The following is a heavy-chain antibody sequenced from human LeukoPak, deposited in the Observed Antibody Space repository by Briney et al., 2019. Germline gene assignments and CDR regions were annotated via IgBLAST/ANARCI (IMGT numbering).Heavy chain of an antibody. CDR1: GFTFSSYW. D-gene: IGHD3-22*01. V-gene: IGHV3-74*01. J-gene: IGHJ4*02. CDR3: ARDRPIVVVITVDY. Sequence: EGSLRLSCAASGFTFSSYWMNWVRQAPGKGLVWVSRIASDGSSTTYADSVKGRFTISRDNAKNSLYLQMNSLRAEDTAVYYCARDRPIVVVITVDYWGQGTLVTVSS. CDR2: IASDGSST.